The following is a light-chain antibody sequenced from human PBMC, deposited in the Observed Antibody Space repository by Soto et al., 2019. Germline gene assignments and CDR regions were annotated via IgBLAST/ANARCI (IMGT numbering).Light chain of an antibody. Sequence: IQMTQSPSSLSASVGDRVTISCQASHDITNYLNWYQQKPGKAPKLLIYDTSNVETGVPSRFSGSGSATDFTFTISSLQPEDIATYFCQQYGDLPTTFGQGTRLEIK. CDR1: HDITNY. J-gene: IGKJ5*01. CDR3: QQYGDLPTT. V-gene: IGKV1-33*01. CDR2: DTS.